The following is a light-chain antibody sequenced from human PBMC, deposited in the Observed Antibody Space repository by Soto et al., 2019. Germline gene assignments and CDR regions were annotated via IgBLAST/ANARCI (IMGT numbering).Light chain of an antibody. CDR3: QQYGRTSWT. V-gene: IGKV3-20*01. CDR2: GAS. J-gene: IGKJ1*01. Sequence: EIVLTQSPCTLSLSPGEGATLSCRASQSVSTNFFAWYQQKPGQAPRLLIYGASTRATGIPDRFSGSGSGTDFTLTISRLEPADFAVYYCQQYGRTSWTFGQGTKVDI. CDR1: QSVSTNF.